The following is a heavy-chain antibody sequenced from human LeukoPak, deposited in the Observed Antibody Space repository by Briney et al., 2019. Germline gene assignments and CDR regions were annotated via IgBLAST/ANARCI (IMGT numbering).Heavy chain of an antibody. CDR2: ISGSGGST. Sequence: GGSLRLSCAASGFTFSSYAMSWVRQAPGKGLEWVSAISGSGGSTYYADSVKGRFTISRDNSKNTLYLQMNSLKTEDTAVYYCARDRNYYGSGSYYNELDYWGQGTLVTVSS. CDR1: GFTFSSYA. CDR3: ARDRNYYGSGSYYNELDY. V-gene: IGHV3-23*01. D-gene: IGHD3-10*01. J-gene: IGHJ4*02.